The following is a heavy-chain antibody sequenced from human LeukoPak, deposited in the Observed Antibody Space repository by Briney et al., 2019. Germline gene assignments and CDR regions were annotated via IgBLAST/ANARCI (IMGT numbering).Heavy chain of an antibody. CDR1: GGSISSYY. Sequence: SETLSLTCTVSGGSISSYYWTWIRQPPGKGLEWIGYINYSGSTNYSPSLKGRVTISVDTSKNQFSLKLSSVTAADTAVYYCARGVSSLGGSARANDYWGQGTLVTVSS. D-gene: IGHD2-15*01. CDR2: INYSGST. CDR3: ARGVSSLGGSARANDY. V-gene: IGHV4-59*01. J-gene: IGHJ4*02.